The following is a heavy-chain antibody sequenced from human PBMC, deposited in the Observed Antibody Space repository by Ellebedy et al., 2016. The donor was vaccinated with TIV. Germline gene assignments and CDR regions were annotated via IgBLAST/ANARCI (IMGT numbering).Heavy chain of an antibody. D-gene: IGHD2-21*02. CDR1: GFTFSSYW. CDR2: IKQDGSEK. Sequence: GESLKISXAASGFTFSSYWMSWVRQAPGKGLEWVANIKQDGSEKYYVDSVKGRFTISRDNAKNSLYLQMNSLRAEDTAVYYCAKAVLAYCGGDCSPDYWGQGTLVTVSS. V-gene: IGHV3-7*03. J-gene: IGHJ4*02. CDR3: AKAVLAYCGGDCSPDY.